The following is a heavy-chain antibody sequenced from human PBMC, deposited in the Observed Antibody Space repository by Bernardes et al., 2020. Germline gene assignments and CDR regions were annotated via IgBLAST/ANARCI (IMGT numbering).Heavy chain of an antibody. CDR3: ARGDYGSGIMRYYYYYMDV. V-gene: IGHV3-21*01. CDR1: ASPLRSSS. D-gene: IGHD3-10*01. CDR2: ISRTNTST. Sequence: LTLPSPPSASPLRSSSIHWARHPPPPAPPPVSSISRTNTSTHYADSVKGRFTISRDNAKNSLYLQMNSLRAEDTAVYYCARGDYGSGIMRYYYYYMDVWGKGTTVTVSS. J-gene: IGHJ6*03.